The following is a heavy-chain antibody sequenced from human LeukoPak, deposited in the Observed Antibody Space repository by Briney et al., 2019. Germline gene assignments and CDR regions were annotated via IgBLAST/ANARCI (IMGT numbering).Heavy chain of an antibody. Sequence: GGSLRLSCAASGFTFDDYAMHWVRQAPGKGLEWVSGISWNSGSIGYADSVKGRFTISRDNAKNSLYLQMNSLRAEDMALYDCEKGMSLNYYFWSGPTFDYWGQGTLVTVSS. CDR3: EKGMSLNYYFWSGPTFDY. D-gene: IGHD3-3*01. CDR1: GFTFDDYA. J-gene: IGHJ4*02. V-gene: IGHV3-9*03. CDR2: ISWNSGSI.